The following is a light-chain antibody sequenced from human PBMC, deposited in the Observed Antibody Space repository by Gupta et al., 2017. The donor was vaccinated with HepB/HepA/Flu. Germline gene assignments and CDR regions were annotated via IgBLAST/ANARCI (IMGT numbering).Light chain of an antibody. CDR1: NVGSRS. J-gene: IGLJ1*01. CDR3: QVWASTDHPRYF. CDR2: NDS. V-gene: IGLV3-21*02. Sequence: SFELTQPPSVSVAPGQTATITCGGENVGSRSVHWYQHKAGQAPVLVIYNDSDRPSGIPERFYGSNSGNTASLTIAGVEAGDEADYYWQVWASTDHPRYFFGTGTTLTVL.